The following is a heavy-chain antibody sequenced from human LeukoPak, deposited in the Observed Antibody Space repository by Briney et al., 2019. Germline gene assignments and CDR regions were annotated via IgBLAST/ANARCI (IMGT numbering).Heavy chain of an antibody. V-gene: IGHV4-59*01. CDR2: IYYSGST. Sequence: SETLSLTCTVSGGSISSYYWSWIRQPPGKGLEWVGYIYYSGSTNYNPSLKSRVTISVDTSKNQFSLKLSSVTAADTAVYYCARARAGRDNYYYYYYMDVWGKGTTVTISS. D-gene: IGHD2-15*01. CDR1: GGSISSYY. J-gene: IGHJ6*03. CDR3: ARARAGRDNYYYYYYMDV.